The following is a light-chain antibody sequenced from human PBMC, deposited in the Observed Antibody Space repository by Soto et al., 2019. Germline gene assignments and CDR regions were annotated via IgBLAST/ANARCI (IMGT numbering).Light chain of an antibody. J-gene: IGKJ1*01. CDR2: SAS. Sequence: DIPMTQSPSSLSASVGDRVTITCRASQGIGNALGWFQQKPGKAPERLIYSASSLQSGVPSRFSGSGSGTEFILTITSLQPEDFATYHCQQHTTFGQGTKVEI. CDR1: QGIGNA. CDR3: QQHTT. V-gene: IGKV1-17*01.